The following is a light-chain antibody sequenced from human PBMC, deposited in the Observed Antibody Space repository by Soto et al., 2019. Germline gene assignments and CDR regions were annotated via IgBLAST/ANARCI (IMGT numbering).Light chain of an antibody. CDR1: QDISKY. CDR3: QHFNSIPYS. V-gene: IGKV1-33*01. J-gene: IGKJ2*01. CDR2: DAS. Sequence: DIEMTQSPSSLSASVGDRVTITCQASQDISKYLNWYQQKPGKAPKLLIYDASNLETGVRSRFSGSGSGTHFTFTVTSLQPEDIATYYCQHFNSIPYSFGQGTKLEIK.